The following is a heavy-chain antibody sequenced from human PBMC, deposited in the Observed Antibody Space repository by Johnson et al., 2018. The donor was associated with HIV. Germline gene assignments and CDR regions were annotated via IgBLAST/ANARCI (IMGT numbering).Heavy chain of an antibody. CDR2: IRYDGSNK. D-gene: IGHD4-23*01. CDR3: AKGVVYGGEDAVDI. J-gene: IGHJ3*02. Sequence: QVQLVESGGGVVRPGGSLRLSCAASGFTFDDYGMHWVRQAPGKGLEWVAFIRYDGSNKYYGDSVKGRFNISRDNSKNKLYLQMNSLRAEDTAVYYCAKGVVYGGEDAVDIWGQGTMVTVSS. CDR1: GFTFDDYG. V-gene: IGHV3-30*02.